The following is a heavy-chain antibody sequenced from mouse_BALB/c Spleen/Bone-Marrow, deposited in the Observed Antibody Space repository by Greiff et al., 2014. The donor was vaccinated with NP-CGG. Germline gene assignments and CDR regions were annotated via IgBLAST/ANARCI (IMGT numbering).Heavy chain of an antibody. D-gene: IGHD2-1*01. V-gene: IGHV1S130*01. CDR3: AREKIYGNYLWYFDV. CDR2: IHPNSGST. CDR1: GYTFTSSW. J-gene: IGHJ1*01. Sequence: QVQLKESGSVLVRPGASVKLSCKASGYTFTSSWMHWAKQRPGQGLEWIGEIHPNSGSTNYNEKFKGKATLTVDTSSSTAYVDLSSLTSEDSAVYYCAREKIYGNYLWYFDVWGAGTTVTVSS.